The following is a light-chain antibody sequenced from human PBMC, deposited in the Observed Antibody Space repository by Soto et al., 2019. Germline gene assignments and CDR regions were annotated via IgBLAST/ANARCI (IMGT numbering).Light chain of an antibody. CDR1: QSVSSTY. J-gene: IGKJ2*01. Sequence: EIVLTQSPGTLSLSPGERATLSCRASQSVSSTYLAWYQRKPGQAPRLLIHGASSRATGIPDRFSGSGSGTDFTLTISRLEPEDFAVYYCQQYGSSPQTFGQGTKLEIK. CDR2: GAS. CDR3: QQYGSSPQT. V-gene: IGKV3-20*01.